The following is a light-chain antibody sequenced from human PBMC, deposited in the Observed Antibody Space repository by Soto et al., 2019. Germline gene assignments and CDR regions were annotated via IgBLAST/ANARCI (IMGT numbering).Light chain of an antibody. Sequence: QSVLTQPASVSGSPGQSITISCTGTSSDVDFYNFVSWYQQHPGKAPKLIIYEVSNRSSGVSSRFSGSKSGNTASLTISGLRAEDEADYYCSSSTLTSYVFGTGTKV. CDR3: SSSTLTSYV. J-gene: IGLJ1*01. CDR1: SSDVDFYNF. CDR2: EVS. V-gene: IGLV2-14*01.